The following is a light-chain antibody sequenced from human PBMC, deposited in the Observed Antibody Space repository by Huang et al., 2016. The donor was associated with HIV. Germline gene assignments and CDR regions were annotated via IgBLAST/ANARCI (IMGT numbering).Light chain of an antibody. J-gene: IGKJ4*01. Sequence: DIVMTQSPLSLPVTPGEPASISCRSSQSLLQSNGYNYLDWSLQKPGQSPQLLIYLGSNRASGVPDRFSGSGSGTAFTLKISRVEAEDVGVYYCMQTLQTPLTFGGGTKVEIK. V-gene: IGKV2-28*01. CDR2: LGS. CDR3: MQTLQTPLT. CDR1: QSLLQSNGYNY.